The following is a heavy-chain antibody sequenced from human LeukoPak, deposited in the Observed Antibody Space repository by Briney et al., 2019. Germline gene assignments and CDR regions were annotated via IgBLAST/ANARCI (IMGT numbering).Heavy chain of an antibody. CDR2: ISSNGGST. J-gene: IGHJ5*02. Sequence: GGSLRLSCAASGFTFSSYAMHWVRQAPGKGLEYVSAISSNGGSTYYANSLKGRFTISRDNSKNTLYLQMGSLRAEDMAVYYCARAFFDDFWSGEENWFDPWGQGTLVPVSS. CDR1: GFTFSSYA. D-gene: IGHD3-3*01. V-gene: IGHV3-64*01. CDR3: ARAFFDDFWSGEENWFDP.